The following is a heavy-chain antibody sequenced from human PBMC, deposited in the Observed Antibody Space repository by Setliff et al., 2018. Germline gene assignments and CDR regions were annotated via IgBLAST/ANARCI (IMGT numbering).Heavy chain of an antibody. J-gene: IGHJ2*01. CDR3: ARGGDVDGWYFDL. Sequence: SVKVSCKAYGYTFSRNYITWVRQAPGRGLEWMGWIIPIFGTANYAQKFQGRVTITTDESTSTAYMELSSLRSEDTAVYYCARGGDVDGWYFDLWGRGTLVTV. CDR1: GYTFSRNY. D-gene: IGHD3-10*01. V-gene: IGHV1-69*05. CDR2: IIPIFGTA.